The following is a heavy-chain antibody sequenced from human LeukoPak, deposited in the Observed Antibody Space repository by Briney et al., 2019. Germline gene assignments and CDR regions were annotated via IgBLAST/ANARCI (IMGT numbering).Heavy chain of an antibody. D-gene: IGHD1-26*01. CDR2: FDPEDGET. CDR3: ARGGSGSWGPYYMDV. J-gene: IGHJ6*03. V-gene: IGHV1-24*01. Sequence: ASVKVSCMVSGYTLTELSMHWVRQAPGKGLEWMGGFDPEDGETIYARKFQGRVTMTEDTSTDTAYMELSSLRSDDTAVYYCARGGSGSWGPYYMDVWGKGTTVTVSS. CDR1: GYTLTELS.